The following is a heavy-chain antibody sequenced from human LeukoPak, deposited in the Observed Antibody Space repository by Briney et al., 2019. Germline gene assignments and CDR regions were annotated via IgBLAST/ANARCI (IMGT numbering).Heavy chain of an antibody. V-gene: IGHV4-30-2*01. J-gene: IGHJ5*01. CDR2: IYDRGPA. CDR1: GYAITSGGFS. D-gene: IGHD3-10*01. Sequence: SETLSLTCTVSGYAITSGGFSWNWIRQPPGKGLEWIGCIYDRGPAYYNPSLKSRFTISVDRPKNQFFLNVTSLTAADTAVYYCARSRQASGLFNSWGQGTLVVVSS. CDR3: ARSRQASGLFNS.